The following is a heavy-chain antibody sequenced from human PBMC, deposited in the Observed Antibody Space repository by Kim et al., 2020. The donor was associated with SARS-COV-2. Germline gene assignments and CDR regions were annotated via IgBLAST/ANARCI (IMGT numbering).Heavy chain of an antibody. CDR1: GFTFSNAW. D-gene: IGHD1-26*01. Sequence: GGSLRLSCAASGFTFSNAWMSWVRQAPGKGLEWVGRIKSKTDGGTTDYAAPVKGRFTISRDDSKNTLYLQMNSLKTEDTAVYYCTTDSLEWELQYYYYYGMDVWGQGTTVTVSS. CDR2: IKSKTDGGTT. J-gene: IGHJ6*02. V-gene: IGHV3-15*01. CDR3: TTDSLEWELQYYYYYGMDV.